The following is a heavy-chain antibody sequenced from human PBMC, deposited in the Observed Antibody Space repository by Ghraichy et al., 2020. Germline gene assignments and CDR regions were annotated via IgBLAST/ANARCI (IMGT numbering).Heavy chain of an antibody. J-gene: IGHJ3*02. Sequence: GGGGGWGAAVGSSSGDIYYADSLKGRFTISRDNAKNSLFLQMNSLRAEDTAVYYCARGLYNYYDSSGSKDAFDIWGQGTMVTVSS. CDR3: ARGLYNYYDSSGSKDAFDI. CDR2: VGSSSGDI. D-gene: IGHD3-22*01. V-gene: IGHV3-21*01.